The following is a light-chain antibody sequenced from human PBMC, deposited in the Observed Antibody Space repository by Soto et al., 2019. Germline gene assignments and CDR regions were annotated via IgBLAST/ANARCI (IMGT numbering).Light chain of an antibody. V-gene: IGKV1-6*01. Sequence: AIQMTQSPSSLSASVGDRVTITCRASQGIRNDLGWYQQKPGRAPKLLIYAASSFQSGVPSRFSGSGSGTDFTLTISSLQPEDFAACYCLQDYNYPRTVGQETKVEIK. J-gene: IGKJ1*01. CDR1: QGIRND. CDR2: AAS. CDR3: LQDYNYPRT.